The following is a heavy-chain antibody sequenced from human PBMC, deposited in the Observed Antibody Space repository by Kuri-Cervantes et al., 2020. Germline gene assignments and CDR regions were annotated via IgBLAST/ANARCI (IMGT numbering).Heavy chain of an antibody. CDR1: GFTFSSYA. J-gene: IGHJ5*02. Sequence: GGSLRLSCPASGFTFSSYAMSWVRQAPGKGLEWVSAISGSGGSTYYADSVKGRFTISRDDSKNTLYLQMNSLRAEGTAVYYCAKGQIYGSGMNWFDPWGQGTLVTVSS. CDR2: ISGSGGST. V-gene: IGHV3-23*01. CDR3: AKGQIYGSGMNWFDP. D-gene: IGHD3-10*01.